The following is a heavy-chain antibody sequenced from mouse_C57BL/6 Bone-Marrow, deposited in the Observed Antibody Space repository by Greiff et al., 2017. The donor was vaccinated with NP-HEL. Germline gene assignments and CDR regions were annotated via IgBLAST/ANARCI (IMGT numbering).Heavy chain of an antibody. CDR2: ISSGGDYI. CDR1: GFTFSSYA. V-gene: IGHV5-9-1*02. Sequence: EVMLVESGEGLVKPGGSLKLSCAASGFTFSSYAMSWVRQTPEKRLEWVAYISSGGDYIYYADTVKGRFTISRDNARNTLYLQMSSLKSEYTAMYYCTRDVAGTWFAYWGQGTLVTVSA. CDR3: TRDVAGTWFAY. D-gene: IGHD4-1*01. J-gene: IGHJ3*01.